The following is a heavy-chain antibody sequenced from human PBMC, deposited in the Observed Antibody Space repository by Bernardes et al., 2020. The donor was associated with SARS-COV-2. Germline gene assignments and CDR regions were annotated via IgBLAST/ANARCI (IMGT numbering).Heavy chain of an antibody. CDR2: IYPGDSDT. D-gene: IGHD2-21*02. CDR1: GYTFTNYW. CDR3: ARSDTWANKNYYSLDV. V-gene: IGHV5-51*01. Sequence: GESLQITCKASGYTFTNYWIGWVRQMPGKGLAWMGIIYPGDSDTRYSPSFQGQVTISADKSMNTAYLQWSSLKASDTAMYYCARSDTWANKNYYSLDVWGQGTTVTVSS. J-gene: IGHJ6*02.